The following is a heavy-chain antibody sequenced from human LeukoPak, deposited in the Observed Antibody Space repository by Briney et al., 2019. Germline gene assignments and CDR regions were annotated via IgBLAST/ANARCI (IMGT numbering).Heavy chain of an antibody. V-gene: IGHV4-59*01. D-gene: IGHD4-11*01. CDR2: IYYSGST. CDR1: GGSISSYY. J-gene: IGHJ5*02. CDR3: ARVQGSAVTGGRDWFDP. Sequence: SETLSPTCTVSGGSISSYYWSWIRQPPGKGLEWIGYIYYSGSTNYNPSLKSRVTISVDTSKNQFSLKLSSVTAADTAVYYCARVQGSAVTGGRDWFDPWGQGTLVTVSS.